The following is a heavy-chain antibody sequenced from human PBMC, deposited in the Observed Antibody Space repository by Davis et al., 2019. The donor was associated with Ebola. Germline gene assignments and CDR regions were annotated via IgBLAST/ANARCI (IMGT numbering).Heavy chain of an antibody. V-gene: IGHV4-34*01. Sequence: PSKTLSLTCVVYGESVSGIYWTWTRQSPGKGLEWIGEINHSGRTFYNPSLKSRVTFSLDTSQNHFSLRLTSVTAADTAMYYCGGIRGQWLESWGQGSLVTVST. CDR1: GESVSGIY. J-gene: IGHJ5*02. D-gene: IGHD6-19*01. CDR3: GGIRGQWLES. CDR2: INHSGRT.